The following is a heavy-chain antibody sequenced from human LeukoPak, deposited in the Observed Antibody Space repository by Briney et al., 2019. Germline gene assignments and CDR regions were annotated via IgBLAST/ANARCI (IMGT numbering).Heavy chain of an antibody. D-gene: IGHD4-11*01. Sequence: GGSLRLSCEASGFTFRSYAMTWVRQAPGKGLEWVSAISGSGAKTYYADSVKGRFTISRANSKNTLYLQMKSLRVDDTAVYYCAKSVEHSNYRKFHDWGQGTLVTVSS. CDR2: ISGSGAKT. CDR3: AKSVEHSNYRKFHD. V-gene: IGHV3-23*01. CDR1: GFTFRSYA. J-gene: IGHJ4*02.